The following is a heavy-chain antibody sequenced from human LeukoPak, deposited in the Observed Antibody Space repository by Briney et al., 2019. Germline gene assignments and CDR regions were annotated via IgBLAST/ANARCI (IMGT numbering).Heavy chain of an antibody. Sequence: PGGSLRLSCAASGFTFSSYSMNWVRQAPGKGLVWVSRIHSDGSSTSYADSVKGRFTISRDNAKNTLYLQMNSLRAEDTAVYYCARAWTIAAAADYWGQGTLVTVSS. CDR1: GFTFSSYS. V-gene: IGHV3-74*01. CDR3: ARAWTIAAAADY. CDR2: IHSDGSST. J-gene: IGHJ4*02. D-gene: IGHD6-13*01.